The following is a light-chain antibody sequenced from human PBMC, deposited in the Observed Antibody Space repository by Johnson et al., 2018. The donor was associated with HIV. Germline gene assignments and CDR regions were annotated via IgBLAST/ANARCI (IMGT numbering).Light chain of an antibody. CDR1: SSNIGNNY. Sequence: QSALTQPPSVSAAPGQKVTISCSGSSSNIGNNYVSWYQQLPGTAPKLLIYDNNKRPSGIADRFSASKSGTSATLDITGLQTGDEADYYCGAWDSGLTAHFVFGSGTTITVL. J-gene: IGLJ1*01. V-gene: IGLV1-51*01. CDR2: DNN. CDR3: GAWDSGLTAHFV.